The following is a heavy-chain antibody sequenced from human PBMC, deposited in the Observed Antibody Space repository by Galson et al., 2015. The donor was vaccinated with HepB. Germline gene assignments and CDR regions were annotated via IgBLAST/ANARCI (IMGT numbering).Heavy chain of an antibody. J-gene: IGHJ4*02. D-gene: IGHD3-10*01. CDR1: GYTFNDYY. Sequence: SVKVSCKASGYTFNDYYIHWVRQAPGQGLEWMGWLNPSTGVTKCAQKFRGTVTMTRDTSISTAYMELSGLTSDDTAVYYCVRDGSFDSWGQGTLIIVSS. CDR3: VRDGSFDS. V-gene: IGHV1-2*02. CDR2: LNPSTGVT.